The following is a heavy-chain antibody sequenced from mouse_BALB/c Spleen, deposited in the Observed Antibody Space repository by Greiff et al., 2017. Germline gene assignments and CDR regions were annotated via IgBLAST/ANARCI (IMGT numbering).Heavy chain of an antibody. D-gene: IGHD2-14*01. V-gene: IGHV1-52*01. CDR2: IDPYDSET. Sequence: QVQLQQSGAELVRPGASVKLSCKASGYTFTSYWMYWVKQRPEQGLEWIGRIDPYDSETHYNQKFKDKAILTVDKSSSTAYMQLKSLTSEDSAVYSCARDRSPCAMDYWGQGTSVTVSS. CDR3: ARDRSPCAMDY. J-gene: IGHJ4*01. CDR1: GYTFTSYW.